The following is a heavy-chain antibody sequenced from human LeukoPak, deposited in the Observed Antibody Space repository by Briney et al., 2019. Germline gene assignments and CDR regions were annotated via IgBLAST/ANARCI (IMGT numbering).Heavy chain of an antibody. V-gene: IGHV4-34*01. CDR1: GGSFSGYY. D-gene: IGHD5-24*01. CDR2: INHSGST. CDR3: ARGRDGYNFYFDY. J-gene: IGHJ4*02. Sequence: PSETLSLTCAVYGGSFSGYYWSWIRQPPGKGLEWIGEINHSGSTNYNPSLKSRVTISVDTSKNQFSLKLSSVTAADTAVYYCARGRDGYNFYFDYWGQGTLVTVSS.